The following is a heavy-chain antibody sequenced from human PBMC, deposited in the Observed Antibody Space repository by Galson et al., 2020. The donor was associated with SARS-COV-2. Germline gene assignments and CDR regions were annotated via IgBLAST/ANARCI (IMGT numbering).Heavy chain of an antibody. Sequence: GESLKISCAASGFTFSSYRMNGVRQDTGKGMEWVSYISSSSSTIYYADSVKGRFTISRDNAKNSLYLQMNSLRDEDTAVYYCARYWNPSLYYYYGMDVWGQGTTVTVSS. CDR2: ISSSSSTI. D-gene: IGHD1-1*01. V-gene: IGHV3-48*02. CDR3: ARYWNPSLYYYYGMDV. CDR1: GFTFSSYR. J-gene: IGHJ6*02.